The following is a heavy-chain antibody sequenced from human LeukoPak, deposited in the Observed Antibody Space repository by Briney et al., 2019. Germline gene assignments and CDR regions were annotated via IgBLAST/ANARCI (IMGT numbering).Heavy chain of an antibody. D-gene: IGHD3-3*01. CDR3: ARTDYDFWSGYQPFDY. CDR2: ISSSSSYI. V-gene: IGHV3-21*01. Sequence: GGSLRLSCAASGFTFSSYSMNWVRQAPGKGLEWVSSISSSSSYIYYADSVKGRFTISRDNAKNSLYLQMNSLRAEDTAVYYRARTDYDFWSGYQPFDYWGQGTLVTVSS. J-gene: IGHJ4*02. CDR1: GFTFSSYS.